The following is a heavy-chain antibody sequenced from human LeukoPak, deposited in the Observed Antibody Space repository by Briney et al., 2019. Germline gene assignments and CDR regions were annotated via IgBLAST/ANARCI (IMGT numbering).Heavy chain of an antibody. CDR3: AGVGPYCSSTSCYRLFDY. V-gene: IGHV1-18*04. CDR1: GYTFTSYG. CDR2: ISAYNGNT. D-gene: IGHD2-2*01. Sequence: ASVKVSCKASGYTFTSYGISWVRQAPGQGLEWMGWISAYNGNTNYAQKLQGRVTMTTDTYTRTDYMEMRSLRSDAAAVYYCAGVGPYCSSTSCYRLFDYWGQGTLVTVSS. J-gene: IGHJ4*02.